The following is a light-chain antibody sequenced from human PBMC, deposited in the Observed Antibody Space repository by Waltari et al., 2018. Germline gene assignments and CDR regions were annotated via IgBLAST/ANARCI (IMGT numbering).Light chain of an antibody. CDR1: SSDVGGYNS. V-gene: IGLV2-14*01. CDR2: DVS. J-gene: IGLJ1*01. Sequence: QSALTQPASVSGSPGQSITISCTGTSSDVGGYNSVSWYQQHPCKAPKLMIYDVSNRPSGVSNRFPGSKSGNTASLTISGLQAEDEADYYCSSYTSSSTPYVFGTGTKVTVL. CDR3: SSYTSSSTPYV.